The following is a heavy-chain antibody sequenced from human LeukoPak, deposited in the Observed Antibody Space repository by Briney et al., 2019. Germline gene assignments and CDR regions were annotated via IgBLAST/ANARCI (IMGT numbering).Heavy chain of an antibody. CDR3: ARDNYDGPSHGGYVMDV. V-gene: IGHV3-7*03. D-gene: IGHD3-3*01. CDR1: GFTFRSHW. J-gene: IGHJ6*04. CDR2: IKIDGSEK. Sequence: GGSLRLSCVASGFTFRSHWMSWVRQAPGKGLEWPSNIKIDGSEKYYVDSVKGRFTISRDNAKNSLYLHINSLRAEDAGVYYCARDNYDGPSHGGYVMDVWGKGTTVTVSS.